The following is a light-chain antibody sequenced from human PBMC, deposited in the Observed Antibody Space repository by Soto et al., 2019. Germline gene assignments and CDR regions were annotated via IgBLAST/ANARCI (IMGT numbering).Light chain of an antibody. CDR1: QGISNY. J-gene: IGKJ3*01. CDR3: QQYDNLPLS. Sequence: DIQMTQSPSSLSASVGDRVTITCQASQGISNYLNWYQQKPGKAPKLVISDASNLETGAPSRFSGSGSGTDFTFTISSLQPEDIGTYFCQQYDNLPLSFGPGTTVEI. V-gene: IGKV1-33*01. CDR2: DAS.